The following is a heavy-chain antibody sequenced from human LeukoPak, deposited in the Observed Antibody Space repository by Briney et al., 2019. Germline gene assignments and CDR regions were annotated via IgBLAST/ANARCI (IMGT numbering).Heavy chain of an antibody. Sequence: SETLSLTCTVSGGSISSSSYYWGWIRQPPGKGLEWIGSIYYSGSTYYNPSLKSRVTISVDTSKNQFSLRLSSVTAADTAVYYCPRDYGGHFDYWGLGTLVTVSS. D-gene: IGHD4-23*01. J-gene: IGHJ4*02. CDR3: PRDYGGHFDY. V-gene: IGHV4-39*02. CDR2: IYYSGST. CDR1: GGSISSSSYY.